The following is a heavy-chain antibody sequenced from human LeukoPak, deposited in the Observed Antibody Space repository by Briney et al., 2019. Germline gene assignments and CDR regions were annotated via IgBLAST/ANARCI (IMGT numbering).Heavy chain of an antibody. CDR2: ISSSGSTI. CDR1: GFIFSSYS. V-gene: IGHV3-48*04. D-gene: IGHD1-26*01. Sequence: PGGSLRLSCAASGFIFSSYSMNWVRQAPGKGLEWVSYISSSGSTIYYADSVKGRFTISRDNAKNSLYLQMNSLRAEDTAVYYCARAGSGRSPDWFDPWGQGTLVTVS. J-gene: IGHJ5*02. CDR3: ARAGSGRSPDWFDP.